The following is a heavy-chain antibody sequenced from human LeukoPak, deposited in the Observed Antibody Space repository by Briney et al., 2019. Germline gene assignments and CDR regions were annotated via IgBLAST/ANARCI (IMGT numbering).Heavy chain of an antibody. V-gene: IGHV3-21*01. CDR3: ARARYSSFLLDY. D-gene: IGHD6-13*01. Sequence: PGGSLRLSCTASGFSFSSHSMNWVRQAPGKGLEWVSSISSSSSYIYYADSVKGRFTISRDNAKNSLYLQMNSLRAEDTAVYYCARARYSSFLLDYWGQGTLVTVSS. J-gene: IGHJ4*02. CDR1: GFSFSSHS. CDR2: ISSSSSYI.